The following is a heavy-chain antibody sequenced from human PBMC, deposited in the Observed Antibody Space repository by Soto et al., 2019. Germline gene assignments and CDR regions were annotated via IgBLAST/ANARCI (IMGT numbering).Heavy chain of an antibody. Sequence: QVQLQESGPGLVKPSETLSLTCTVSGGSITSSYWSWIRQPPGKGLEWIGYIHYTGSSKCNPSLQSRVTISVDTYSHQFSLKLSSVTAADTAVYYCARGHMVAPRSALENWGQGTLVTVSS. D-gene: IGHD5-12*01. CDR2: IHYTGSS. V-gene: IGHV4-59*01. J-gene: IGHJ4*02. CDR3: ARGHMVAPRSALEN. CDR1: GGSITSSY.